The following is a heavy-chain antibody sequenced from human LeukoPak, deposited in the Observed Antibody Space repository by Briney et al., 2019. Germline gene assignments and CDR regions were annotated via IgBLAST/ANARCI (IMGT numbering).Heavy chain of an antibody. J-gene: IGHJ4*02. V-gene: IGHV3-23*01. Sequence: PGRSLRLSCAASGFTFSNYALSWVSHAPAKGLEWVSDLSGSGGSTYYADSVKGRFTISRDNSKNTVYLQMNSLRAEDTAVYYCAKRIQSAMAMGYWGQGTLVTVSS. CDR2: LSGSGGST. CDR1: GFTFSNYA. D-gene: IGHD5-18*01. CDR3: AKRIQSAMAMGY.